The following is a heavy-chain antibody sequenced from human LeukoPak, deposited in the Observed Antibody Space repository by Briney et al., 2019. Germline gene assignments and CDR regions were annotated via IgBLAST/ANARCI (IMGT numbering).Heavy chain of an antibody. D-gene: IGHD4-11*01. Sequence: SETLSLTCAVYGGSFSGYYWSWIRQPPGKGLEWIGEINHSGSTNYNPSLKSRVTISVDTSKNQFSLKLSSVTAADTAVYYCARDRVRGNSNPYFDYWGQGTLVTVSS. CDR3: ARDRVRGNSNPYFDY. V-gene: IGHV4-34*01. CDR2: INHSGST. CDR1: GGSFSGYY. J-gene: IGHJ4*02.